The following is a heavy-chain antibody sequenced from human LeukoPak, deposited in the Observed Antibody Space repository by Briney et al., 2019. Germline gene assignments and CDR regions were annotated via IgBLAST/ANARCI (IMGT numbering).Heavy chain of an antibody. J-gene: IGHJ4*02. CDR3: ARDPVEWELLLDY. CDR1: GFTFISYW. Sequence: GSLRLSCAASGFTFISYWMGWVRQAPGKRLEWVANMNIDGSEKYYADSAKGRFTISRDNARNSVYLQMNSLRVEDTAVYYCARDPVEWELLLDYWGQGTLVTVSS. CDR2: MNIDGSEK. D-gene: IGHD1-26*01. V-gene: IGHV3-7*01.